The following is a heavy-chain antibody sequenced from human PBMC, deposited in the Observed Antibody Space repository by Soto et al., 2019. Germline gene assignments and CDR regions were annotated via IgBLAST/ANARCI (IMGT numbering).Heavy chain of an antibody. CDR2: IYYSGST. J-gene: IGHJ4*02. Sequence: SETLSLTCTVSGGSISSDYWSWIRQPPGKGLEWIGYIYYSGSTNYNPSLKSQVTISVDTSKNQFSLKLSSVTAADTAVYYCAGRKYYYDSSGYYPPGYWGQGTLVTVS. CDR3: AGRKYYYDSSGYYPPGY. CDR1: GGSISSDY. D-gene: IGHD3-22*01. V-gene: IGHV4-59*01.